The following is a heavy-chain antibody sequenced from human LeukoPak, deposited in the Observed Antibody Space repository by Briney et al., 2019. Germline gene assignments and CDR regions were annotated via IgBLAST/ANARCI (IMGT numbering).Heavy chain of an antibody. CDR1: EFDFSSHA. D-gene: IGHD4-17*01. CDR3: ANEIRPNDY. V-gene: IGHV3-23*01. CDR2: ISISGSKT. J-gene: IGHJ4*02. Sequence: GGSLRLSCAASEFDFSSHAMTWVRQAPGKGLEWVSAISISGSKTYYADSVKGRFTISRDNSKNTLYLQMNTLRAEDTAVYYCANEIRPNDYWGQGTQVTVSS.